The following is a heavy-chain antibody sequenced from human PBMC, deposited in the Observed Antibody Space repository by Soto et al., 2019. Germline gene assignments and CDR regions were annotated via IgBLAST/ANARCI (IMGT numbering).Heavy chain of an antibody. Sequence: GEPLHTSCQGSGYRFAGYWIGWVRQVPGKDLEWMGIIYPGDSDTRYSPSFQGQVTISADKSLRTAYLQWTSLKASDTALYYCARTRSFTLGFYYDGMDVWGQGTTVTVSS. J-gene: IGHJ6*02. CDR2: IYPGDSDT. V-gene: IGHV5-51*01. CDR1: GYRFAGYW. D-gene: IGHD6-6*01. CDR3: ARTRSFTLGFYYDGMDV.